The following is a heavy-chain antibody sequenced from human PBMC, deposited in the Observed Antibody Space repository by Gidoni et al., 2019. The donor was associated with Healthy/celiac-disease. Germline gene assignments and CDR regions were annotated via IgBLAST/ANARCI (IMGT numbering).Heavy chain of an antibody. CDR1: EYTFTGYY. J-gene: IGHJ4*02. CDR2: INPNSGGT. V-gene: IGHV1-2*05. Sequence: QAQLVQSGAGVKKPGASVKVSCKASEYTFTGYYMHWVRQAPGQGLEWMGRINPNSGGTNYAQKFQGRVTMTRDTSISTAYMELSRLRSDDTVVYYCARDHSRIHGSSWYLIAYWGQGTLVTVSS. D-gene: IGHD6-13*01. CDR3: ARDHSRIHGSSWYLIAY.